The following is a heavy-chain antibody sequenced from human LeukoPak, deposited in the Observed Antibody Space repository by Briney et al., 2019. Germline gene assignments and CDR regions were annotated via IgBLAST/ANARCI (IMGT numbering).Heavy chain of an antibody. CDR2: ISSSGSTI. CDR1: GFTFSDYY. V-gene: IGHV3-11*04. Sequence: GGSLRLSCAASGFTFSDYYMSWIRQAPGKGLEWVSYISSSGSTIYYADSVKGRFTISRDNAKNSLYLQMNSLIAEDTAVYYCARPPSIYGYDAFDIWGQGTMVTVSS. J-gene: IGHJ3*02. D-gene: IGHD4-17*01. CDR3: ARPPSIYGYDAFDI.